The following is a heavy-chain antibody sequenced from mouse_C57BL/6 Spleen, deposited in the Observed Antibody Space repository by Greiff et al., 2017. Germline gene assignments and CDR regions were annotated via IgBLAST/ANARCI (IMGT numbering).Heavy chain of an antibody. CDR2: FHPDNDDT. J-gene: IGHJ3*01. CDR1: GYTFTSYP. V-gene: IGHV1-47*01. Sequence: HVQLQPSWAELVKPGASVKMSCKASGYTFTSYPIEWMKQNHGKSLEWIGNFHPDNDDTKYNEKFKGKATLTVEKSSSTVYLELSRLTSDDSAVYYCAMSYYYGSSPWFAYWGQGTLVTVSA. CDR3: AMSYYYGSSPWFAY. D-gene: IGHD1-1*01.